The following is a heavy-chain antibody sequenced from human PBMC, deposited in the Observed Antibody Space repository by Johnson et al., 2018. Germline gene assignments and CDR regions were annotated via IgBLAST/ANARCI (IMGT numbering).Heavy chain of an antibody. J-gene: IGHJ6*03. Sequence: QVQLQQWGAGLLKPSETLSLTCAVYGGSFSGYYWTWIRQSPGKGLEWIGEINHSGGTNYNPSLKSRDTISRDTSKNQFSLKLTSVTAAGTGIYFCAKTYRTSMPLASSYMDVWGKGTTVTVSS. CDR3: AKTYRTSMPLASSYMDV. D-gene: IGHD2-2*01. CDR1: GGSFSGYY. CDR2: INHSGGT. V-gene: IGHV4-34*01.